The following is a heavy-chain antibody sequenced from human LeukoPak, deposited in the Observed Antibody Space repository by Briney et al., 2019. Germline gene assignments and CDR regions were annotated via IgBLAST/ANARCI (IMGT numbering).Heavy chain of an antibody. V-gene: IGHV4-59*13. D-gene: IGHD6-13*01. CDR1: GGSISSYY. Sequence: PSETLSLTCTVSGGSISSYYWSWIRQPPGKGLEWIGYIYYSGSTNYNPSLESRATILVDTSKDQFSLNLSSVTAADTAVYYCARDGGAAAAEINFDYWGQGTLVTVSS. J-gene: IGHJ4*02. CDR3: ARDGGAAAAEINFDY. CDR2: IYYSGST.